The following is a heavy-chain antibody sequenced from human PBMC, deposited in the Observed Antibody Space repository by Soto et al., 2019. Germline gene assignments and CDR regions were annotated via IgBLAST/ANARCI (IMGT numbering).Heavy chain of an antibody. CDR3: VRGGSNYAS. V-gene: IGHV3-7*01. CDR1: GVAFSFYS. Sequence: EVALLESGGGLVQPGGSLRLSCEVSGVAFSFYSMSWVRQAPGKGLEWVARIKPDESEKKYADSVKGRFSISRDNAKNSMYLQMDSLRGEDTAVYYCVRGGSNYASWGQGTLVTVSS. CDR2: IKPDESEK. J-gene: IGHJ5*02. D-gene: IGHD4-4*01.